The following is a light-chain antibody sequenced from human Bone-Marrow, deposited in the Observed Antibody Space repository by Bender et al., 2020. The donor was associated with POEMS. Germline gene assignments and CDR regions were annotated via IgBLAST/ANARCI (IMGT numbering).Light chain of an antibody. CDR1: SNDVGTYNL. CDR3: SSYTSSSTLV. V-gene: IGLV2-14*02. J-gene: IGLJ2*01. CDR2: DVS. Sequence: QSALTQPASVSGSPGQSITFSCSGTSNDVGTYNLVSWYQQHPGKAPKLLIYDVSNRPSGVSNRFSGSKSGNTASLTISGLQAEDEADYYCSSYTSSSTLVFGGGTKLTVL.